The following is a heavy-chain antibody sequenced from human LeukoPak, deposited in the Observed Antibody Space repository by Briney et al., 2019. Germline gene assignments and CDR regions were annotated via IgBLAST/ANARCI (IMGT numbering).Heavy chain of an antibody. CDR2: IIPIFGTA. D-gene: IGHD5-18*01. CDR3: ARGDVDTAMAFVY. CDR1: VGTFSRYA. V-gene: IGHV1-69*13. Sequence: GGSVKVSCKASVGTFSRYAISWVRQAPGQGLEGMGGIIPIFGTANYAQKFQGRVTITADESTSTAYMELSSLRSEDTAVYYCARGDVDTAMAFVYWGQGTLVTVSS. J-gene: IGHJ4*02.